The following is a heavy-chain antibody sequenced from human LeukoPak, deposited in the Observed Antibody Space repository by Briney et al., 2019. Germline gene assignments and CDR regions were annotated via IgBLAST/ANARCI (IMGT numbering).Heavy chain of an antibody. CDR2: IFPADSDT. Sequence: GESLKTSGKASGYRFTSYWIGWVRQMPGKGLEWMGIIFPADSDTKYRPSSQGQVTISADRSISTTYLQWRSLKASDTAIYYCARPTPGSSIDYWGQGTLVTVSS. CDR1: GYRFTSYW. D-gene: IGHD3-10*01. J-gene: IGHJ4*02. V-gene: IGHV5-51*01. CDR3: ARPTPGSSIDY.